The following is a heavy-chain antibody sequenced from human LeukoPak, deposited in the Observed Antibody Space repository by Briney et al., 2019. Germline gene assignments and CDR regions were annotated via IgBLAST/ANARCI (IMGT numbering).Heavy chain of an antibody. CDR2: VSGSGGST. CDR1: GFSFSSYV. J-gene: IGHJ4*02. V-gene: IGHV3-23*01. Sequence: PGRSLRLSCAASGFSFSSYVMSWVRQAPGKGLEWVSAVSGSGGSTYSADSVKGRFTISRDNSKNMVYLQTSSLRAEDTAVYYCARAGSWSSRPYFDYWGQGILVSVSS. CDR3: ARAGSWSSRPYFDY. D-gene: IGHD1-26*01.